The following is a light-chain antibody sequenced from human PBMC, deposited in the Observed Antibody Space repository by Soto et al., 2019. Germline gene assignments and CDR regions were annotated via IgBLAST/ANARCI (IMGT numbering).Light chain of an antibody. CDR3: ASWDDSLNAVV. CDR1: NSNIGSNT. V-gene: IGLV1-44*01. CDR2: GDN. J-gene: IGLJ2*01. Sequence: QPVLTQPPAASGTPGQGVTISCSGSNSNIGSNTVNWYQQVPGTAPTVLIFGDNQRPSGVPDRFSGSKSGTSASLAISGLQAEDDADYYCASWDDSLNAVVFGGGTKLTVL.